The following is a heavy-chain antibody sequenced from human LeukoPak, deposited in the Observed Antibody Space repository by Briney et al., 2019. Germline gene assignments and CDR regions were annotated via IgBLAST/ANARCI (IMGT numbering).Heavy chain of an antibody. CDR1: GGSISSYY. V-gene: IGHV4-59*08. D-gene: IGHD3-10*01. Sequence: ASETLSLTCTVSGGSISSYYWSWIRQPPGKGLEWIGYIYYSGSTNYNPSLKSRVTISVDTSKNQFSLKVSSVTAADTAVYYCARGGEVIDYWGQGTLVTVSS. CDR3: ARGGEVIDY. CDR2: IYYSGST. J-gene: IGHJ4*02.